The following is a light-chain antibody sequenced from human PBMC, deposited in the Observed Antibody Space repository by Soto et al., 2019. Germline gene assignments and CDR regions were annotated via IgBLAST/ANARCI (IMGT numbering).Light chain of an antibody. CDR2: DVS. CDR1: SSDVGGYNY. V-gene: IGLV2-14*01. J-gene: IGLJ2*01. CDR3: SSYTSSSTLE. Sequence: QSALTKPASVSGSPGQSITISCTGTSSDVGGYNYVSWYQQPPGKAPKLMIYDVSNRPSGVANRFSGSKSGNTASLTISGLPADDAAEYYCSSYTSSSTLEFGGGTKLTVL.